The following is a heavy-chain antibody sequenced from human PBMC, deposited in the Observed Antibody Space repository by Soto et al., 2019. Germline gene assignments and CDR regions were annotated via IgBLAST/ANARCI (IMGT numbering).Heavy chain of an antibody. Sequence: GESLKISCKASGYSFTSYWIGWVRQMPGKGLEWMGIIYPGDSDTRYSPSFQGQVTISADKSISTAYLQCSSLKASDTAMYYCARHGVNWGPYYYYYMDVWGKGTTVTVSS. CDR2: IYPGDSDT. J-gene: IGHJ6*03. D-gene: IGHD7-27*01. CDR3: ARHGVNWGPYYYYYMDV. V-gene: IGHV5-51*01. CDR1: GYSFTSYW.